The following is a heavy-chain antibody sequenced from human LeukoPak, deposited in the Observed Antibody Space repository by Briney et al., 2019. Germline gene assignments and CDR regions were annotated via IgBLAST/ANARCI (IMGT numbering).Heavy chain of an antibody. V-gene: IGHV4-39*01. CDR2: IYYSGST. D-gene: IGHD3-10*01. J-gene: IGHJ4*02. CDR3: ARLVRGVPNFDY. Sequence: PSETLSLTCTVSGGSISSSSYYWGWIRQPPGKGLEWIGSIYYSGSTYYNPSLKSRVTISVDTSKNQFSLKLSSVTAADTAVYYCARLVRGVPNFDYWGQGTLVTVSS. CDR1: GGSISSSSYY.